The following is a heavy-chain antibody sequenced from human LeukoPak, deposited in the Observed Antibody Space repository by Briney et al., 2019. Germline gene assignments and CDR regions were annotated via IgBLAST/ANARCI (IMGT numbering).Heavy chain of an antibody. D-gene: IGHD2-2*01. CDR3: ARDWYQLPYNWFDP. CDR2: FDPEDGET. V-gene: IGHV1-24*01. J-gene: IGHJ5*02. CDR1: GYTLTELS. Sequence: ASVKVSCKVSGYTLTELSMHWVRQAPGKGLEWMGGFDPEDGETIYAQKFQGRVTITADKSTSTAYMELSSLRSEDTAVYYCARDWYQLPYNWFDPRGQGTLVTVSS.